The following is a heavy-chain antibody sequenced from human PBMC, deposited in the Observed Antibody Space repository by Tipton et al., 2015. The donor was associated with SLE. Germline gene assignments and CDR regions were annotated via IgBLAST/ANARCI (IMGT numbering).Heavy chain of an antibody. Sequence: TLSLTCTASGGSISTGAYYWGWIRQPPGKGMEWIGSMHHGGGTFCSPSLKSRVTISLDTSMNQFSLKLSSVTAADTAVYYCARDARYSSRRDFDSWGQGTLVTVSS. CDR3: ARDARYSSRRDFDS. J-gene: IGHJ4*02. D-gene: IGHD6-13*01. CDR1: GGSISTGAYY. CDR2: MHHGGGT. V-gene: IGHV4-39*07.